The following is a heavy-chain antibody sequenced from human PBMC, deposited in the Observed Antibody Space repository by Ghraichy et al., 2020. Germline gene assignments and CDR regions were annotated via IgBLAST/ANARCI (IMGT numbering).Heavy chain of an antibody. CDR2: IYTSGST. D-gene: IGHD1-1*01. CDR1: GGSISSGSYY. CDR3: ARANWNDDFIDY. V-gene: IGHV4-61*02. J-gene: IGHJ4*02. Sequence: SETLSLTCTVSGGSISSGSYYWSWIRQPAGKGLEWIGRIYTSGSTNYNPSLKSRVTISVDTSKNQFSLKLSSVTAADTAVYYCARANWNDDFIDYWGQGTLVTVSS.